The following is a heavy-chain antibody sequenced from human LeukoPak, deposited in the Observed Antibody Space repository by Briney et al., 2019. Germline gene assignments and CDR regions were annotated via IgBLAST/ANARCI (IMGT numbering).Heavy chain of an antibody. J-gene: IGHJ3*02. CDR1: GFTFSNYY. Sequence: PGGSLRLSCAASGFTFSNYYMSWIRQAPGKGLVWVSYISSHSSNKEYADSVKGRFTISRDNSKNSLYLQMDSLRAEDSAIYYCAREGWDLHALDIWGQGTMVTVSP. CDR3: AREGWDLHALDI. D-gene: IGHD1-26*01. V-gene: IGHV3-11*04. CDR2: ISSHSSNK.